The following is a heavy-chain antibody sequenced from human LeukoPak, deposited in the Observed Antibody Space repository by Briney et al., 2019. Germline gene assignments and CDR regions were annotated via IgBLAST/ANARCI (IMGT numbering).Heavy chain of an antibody. J-gene: IGHJ6*02. V-gene: IGHV3-48*02. Sequence: PGGSLRLSCAASGFTFSSYSMNWVRQAPGKGPEWVSYISSSSSTIYYADSVKGRFTISRDNAKNSLYLQMNSLRDEDTAVYYCARDFKSGWYYYYGMDVWGQGTTVTVSS. D-gene: IGHD3-3*01. CDR3: ARDFKSGWYYYYGMDV. CDR1: GFTFSSYS. CDR2: ISSSSSTI.